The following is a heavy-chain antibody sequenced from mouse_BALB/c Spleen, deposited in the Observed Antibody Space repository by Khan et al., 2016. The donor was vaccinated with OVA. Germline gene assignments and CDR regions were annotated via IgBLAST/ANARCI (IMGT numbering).Heavy chain of an antibody. Sequence: EVQLQESGPGLVKPSQSLSLTCSVTGYSITSGYYWNWIRQFPGNKLEWMGYMNYDGVNTYNPSLRNRISITRDTSNNQFFLKLNSLTTEDTGTYYCSRAYFRYDETWFASGDQGTLVTVSA. CDR3: SRAYFRYDETWFAS. V-gene: IGHV3-6*02. CDR1: GYSITSGYY. CDR2: MNYDGVN. J-gene: IGHJ3*01. D-gene: IGHD2-14*01.